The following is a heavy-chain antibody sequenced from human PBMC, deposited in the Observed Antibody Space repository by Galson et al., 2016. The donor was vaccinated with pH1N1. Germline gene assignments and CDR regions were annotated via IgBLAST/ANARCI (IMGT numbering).Heavy chain of an antibody. V-gene: IGHV3-9*01. D-gene: IGHD3-10*01. CDR3: AKDLGPFGSGSLAH. J-gene: IGHJ5*02. Sequence: SLRLSCAGSGFSFNDYAMHWVRQPPGRGLEWITGTSWSTGMKGYADSVKGRFTISRDNARNSLYLEMNSLRPEDTAYYYCAKDLGPFGSGSLAHWGQGILVTVS. CDR2: TSWSTGMK. CDR1: GFSFNDYA.